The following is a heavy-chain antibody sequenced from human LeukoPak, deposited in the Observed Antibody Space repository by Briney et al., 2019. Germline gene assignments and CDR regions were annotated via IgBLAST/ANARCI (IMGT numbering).Heavy chain of an antibody. V-gene: IGHV3-49*04. Sequence: QPGRPLRLSCTASGFTCGDYAMRWVRQAPGKGLEGVGFIRSRGYGGSTEYVASVKGRVTISRDDSKNIAYLQMNSLKSEDTAVYYCTRDSPYYDILTGYYKSQYYYYMDVWGKGTTVTVSS. J-gene: IGHJ6*03. CDR1: GFTCGDYA. CDR3: TRDSPYYDILTGYYKSQYYYYMDV. D-gene: IGHD3-9*01. CDR2: IRSRGYGGST.